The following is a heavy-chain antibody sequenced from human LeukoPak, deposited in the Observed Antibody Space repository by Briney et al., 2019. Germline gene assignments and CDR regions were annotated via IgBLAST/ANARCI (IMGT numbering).Heavy chain of an antibody. CDR1: GGSISSYY. D-gene: IGHD3-3*01. V-gene: IGHV4-4*07. Sequence: SETLSLTCTVSGGSISSYYWSWIRQPAGKGLEWIGRIYTSGSTNYNPSLKSRVTMSVDTSKNQFSLKLSSVTAADTAVYYCARAVRGFWSGYLRFDPWGQGTLVTVSS. CDR2: IYTSGST. J-gene: IGHJ5*02. CDR3: ARAVRGFWSGYLRFDP.